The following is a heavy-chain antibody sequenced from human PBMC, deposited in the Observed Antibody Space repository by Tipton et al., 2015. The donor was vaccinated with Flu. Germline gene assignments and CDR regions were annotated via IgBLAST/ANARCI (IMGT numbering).Heavy chain of an antibody. CDR2: ISATGNTI. CDR1: GFSFSDYY. CDR3: ARASSSGTYSMDALNI. J-gene: IGHJ3*02. D-gene: IGHD1-26*01. Sequence: SLRLSCAASGFSFSDYYMTWIRQAPGRGLEWVSYISATGNTIKYADSVKGRFTISRDNANNSLYLEMNSLRVEDTAVYYCARASSSGTYSMDALNIWGQGTMVTVSA. V-gene: IGHV3-11*01.